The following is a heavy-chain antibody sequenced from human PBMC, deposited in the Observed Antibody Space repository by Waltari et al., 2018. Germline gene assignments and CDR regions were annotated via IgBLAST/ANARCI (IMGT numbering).Heavy chain of an antibody. Sequence: QVQLAQSGAEVKKPGASVKVSCKASGYTFTSYAMHWVRQAPGQRLEWMGWINAGNGNTKYSQKFQGRVTITRDTSASTAYMELSSLRSEDTAVYYCARASTVTFFWYFDLWGRGTLVTVSS. D-gene: IGHD4-17*01. J-gene: IGHJ2*01. CDR1: GYTFTSYA. CDR3: ARASTVTFFWYFDL. V-gene: IGHV1-3*01. CDR2: INAGNGNT.